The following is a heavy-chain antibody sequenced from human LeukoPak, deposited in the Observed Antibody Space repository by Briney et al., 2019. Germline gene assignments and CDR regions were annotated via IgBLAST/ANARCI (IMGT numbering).Heavy chain of an antibody. CDR1: GDSISSRDYY. V-gene: IGHV4-39*01. Sequence: SETLSLTCSVSGDSISSRDYYWGWIRQPPGRGLEWIGSIYYSGTTYYNPSLKSRVTISIDASKNQFSLKLSSLTAADTAVYYCASKRSGYYSGFFDYWGQGTLVTVSS. CDR2: IYYSGTT. J-gene: IGHJ4*02. CDR3: ASKRSGYYSGFFDY. D-gene: IGHD3-22*01.